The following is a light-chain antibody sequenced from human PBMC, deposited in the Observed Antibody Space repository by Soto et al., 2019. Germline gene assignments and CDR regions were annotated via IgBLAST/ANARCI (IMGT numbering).Light chain of an antibody. CDR1: QTVSTNY. CDR2: GAS. Sequence: EIFFTHAQVPLSFSAGERSTVSCVASQTVSTNYLAWYQQKPGQAPRLLIYGASKRATGIPDRFSGSGSGTDSTLTISRLEPEDFAVYFCQQDGRSPRPFGQVT. V-gene: IGKV3-20*01. CDR3: QQDGRSPRP. J-gene: IGKJ1*01.